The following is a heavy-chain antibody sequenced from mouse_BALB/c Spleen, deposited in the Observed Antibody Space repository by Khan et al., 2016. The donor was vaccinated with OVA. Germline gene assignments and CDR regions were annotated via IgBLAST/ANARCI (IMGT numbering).Heavy chain of an antibody. V-gene: IGHV3-2*02. CDR2: ISYSGST. CDR1: GYSITSDYA. J-gene: IGHJ2*01. CDR3: ARSIMAN. Sequence: EVPLQASGPGLVQPSQSLSLTCTVTGYSITSDYAWNWIRQFPGNKLEWMGYISYSGSTCYTPSLKSRITITRDTSKHQFFLQINSVTTDDTATYYCARSIMANWCQGTTLTVSS.